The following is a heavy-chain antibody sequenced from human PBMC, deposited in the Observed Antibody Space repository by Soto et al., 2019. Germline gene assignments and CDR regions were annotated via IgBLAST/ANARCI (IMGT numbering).Heavy chain of an antibody. CDR3: ARLRDSAGMGV. V-gene: IGHV1-69*02. Sequence: QVQLVQSGAEVKKPGSSVKVSCKASGGTFSSYTISWVRQAPGQGLEWMGRIIPILGIADYAQKCQRRVPITAGKSTRTAYTGLSSLGSEDTAVYYCARLRDSAGMGVWGQGTTVTVSS. CDR2: IIPILGIA. J-gene: IGHJ6*02. D-gene: IGHD1-26*01. CDR1: GGTFSSYT.